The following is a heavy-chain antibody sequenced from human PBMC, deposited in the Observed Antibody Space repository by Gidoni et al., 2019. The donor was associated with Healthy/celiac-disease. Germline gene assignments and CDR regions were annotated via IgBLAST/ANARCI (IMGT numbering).Heavy chain of an antibody. CDR3: AKDLYYYDSSGYETFDY. Sequence: QEQLAETGGGVDQSGRPLRLTCAALGLTFSSTGVQWVRQAPGKGMEWLAVISYDGSNKAYADSVKGRFTISRDNSKNTLYLQMNSLRAEDTALYYCAKDLYYYDSSGYETFDYWGQGTLVTVSS. CDR1: GLTFSSTG. V-gene: IGHV3-30*18. J-gene: IGHJ4*02. D-gene: IGHD3-22*01. CDR2: ISYDGSNK.